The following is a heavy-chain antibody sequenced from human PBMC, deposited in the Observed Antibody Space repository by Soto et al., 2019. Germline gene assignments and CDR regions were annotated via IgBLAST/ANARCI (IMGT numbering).Heavy chain of an antibody. Sequence: WVQQAKKQGLEWMGWISAYTGYTNYEQKFQGRVTVTTDTSTSTGYMELRSLRSDDTAVYYCARVRSGRGASYYYYIDVWGKGTTLTVSS. J-gene: IGHJ6*03. V-gene: IGHV1-18*01. CDR3: ARVRSGRGASYYYYIDV. CDR2: ISAYTGYT. D-gene: IGHD6-25*01.